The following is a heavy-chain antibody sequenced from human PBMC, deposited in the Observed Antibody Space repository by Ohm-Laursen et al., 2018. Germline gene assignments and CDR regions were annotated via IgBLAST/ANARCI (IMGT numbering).Heavy chain of an antibody. V-gene: IGHV4-59*01. J-gene: IGHJ5*02. D-gene: IGHD2-2*01. CDR2: VYYSGSS. CDR3: AKVPGDIVVRGNNWFDP. CDR1: GGSMNSFY. Sequence: SETLSLTCTVSGGSMNSFYWSWIRQPPGMRLEWIGYVYYSGSSNYNPSLKSRVTISVDTSKNQFSLKLNSVTAADSAVYYCAKVPGDIVVRGNNWFDPWGQGTLVTVSS.